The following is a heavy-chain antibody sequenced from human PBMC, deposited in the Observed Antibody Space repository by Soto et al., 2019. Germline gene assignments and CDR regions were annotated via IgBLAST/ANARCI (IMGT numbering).Heavy chain of an antibody. CDR1: GGSIXSGGYY. CDR3: ARGAFIVSPCTGFDY. J-gene: IGHJ4*02. CDR2: IYYSGST. Sequence: TSETLSLTCTFSGGSIXSGGYYLSWIRQHPGKGLEWIGYIYYSGSTYYNPSLKSRIAINPDTSKNQFSLQLNSVTPEDTAVYYCARGAFIVSPCTGFDYWGQGTPVTVS. V-gene: IGHV4-31*03. D-gene: IGHD3-16*02.